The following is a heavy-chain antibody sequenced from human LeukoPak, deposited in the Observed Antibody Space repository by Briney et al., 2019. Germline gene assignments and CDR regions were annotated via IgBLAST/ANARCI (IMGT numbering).Heavy chain of an antibody. D-gene: IGHD3-10*01. CDR2: ISSSGSTI. Sequence: GGSLRLSCAASGFTFSSYSMNWVRQAPGKGLEWVSYISSSGSTIYYADSVKGRFTISRDNAKNSLYLQMNSLRAEDTAVYYCARLLWFGESYFDYWGQGTLVTVSS. CDR1: GFTFSSYS. V-gene: IGHV3-48*04. J-gene: IGHJ4*02. CDR3: ARLLWFGESYFDY.